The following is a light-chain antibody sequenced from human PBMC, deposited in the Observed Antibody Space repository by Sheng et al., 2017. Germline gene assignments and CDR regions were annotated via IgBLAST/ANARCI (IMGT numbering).Light chain of an antibody. V-gene: IGLV2-8*01. Sequence: QSALTQPPSASGSPGQSVTISCTGTSSDIGGYNYVSWYQQHPGKAPKLMIYEVTKRPSGVPDRFSGSKSGNTASLTVSGLQAEDEADYYCSSNVGSNNFYVFGTGTKVTVL. CDR3: SSNVGSNNFYV. CDR2: EVT. J-gene: IGLJ1*01. CDR1: SSDIGGYNY.